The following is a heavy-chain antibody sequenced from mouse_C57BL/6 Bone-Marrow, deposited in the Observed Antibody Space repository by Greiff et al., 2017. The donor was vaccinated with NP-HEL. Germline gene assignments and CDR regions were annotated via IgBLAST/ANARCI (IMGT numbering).Heavy chain of an antibody. D-gene: IGHD1-1*01. CDR1: GFTFTDYY. Sequence: EVKLVESGGGLVQPGGSLSLSCAASGFTFTDYYMSWVRQPPGKALEWLGFIRNKANGYTTEYSASVKGRFTISRDNSQSILYLQMNALRAEDSATYYCARESTTVVAADWYFDVWGTGTTVTVSS. CDR2: IRNKANGYTT. CDR3: ARESTTVVAADWYFDV. J-gene: IGHJ1*03. V-gene: IGHV7-3*01.